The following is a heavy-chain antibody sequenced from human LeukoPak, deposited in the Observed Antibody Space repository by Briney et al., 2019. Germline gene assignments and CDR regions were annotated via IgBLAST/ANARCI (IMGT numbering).Heavy chain of an antibody. Sequence: PSETLSLTCAVYGGSFSGYYWSWIRRPPGKGLEWIGEINHSGSTNYNPSLKSRVTISVDTSRNQFSLKLSSVTAADTAVYYCARVGTAGDWFDPWGQGTLVTVSS. CDR3: ARVGTAGDWFDP. D-gene: IGHD7-27*01. CDR1: GGSFSGYY. J-gene: IGHJ5*02. V-gene: IGHV4-34*01. CDR2: INHSGST.